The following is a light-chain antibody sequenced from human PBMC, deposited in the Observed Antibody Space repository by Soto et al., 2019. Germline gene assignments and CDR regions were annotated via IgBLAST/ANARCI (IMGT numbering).Light chain of an antibody. CDR2: KAS. V-gene: IGKV1-5*03. CDR1: QTISSW. J-gene: IGKJ1*01. Sequence: DIQMTQSPSTLSGSVGDRVTITCLASQTISSWLAWYQQKPGKAPKLLIYKASTLKSGVPSRFSGSGSGTEFTLTISSPQPDDFETYYCQHYNSYSEAFGQGTTVDIK. CDR3: QHYNSYSEA.